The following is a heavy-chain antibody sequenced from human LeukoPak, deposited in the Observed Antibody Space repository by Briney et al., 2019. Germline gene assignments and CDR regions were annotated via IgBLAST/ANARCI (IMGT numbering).Heavy chain of an antibody. CDR3: AKDGATVTTMESWFDY. Sequence: PGGSLRLSCAASGFTFSSYAMSWVRQAPGKGLEWVSAISGSGGSTYYADSVKGRFTISRDNSKNTLYLQMNSLRAEDTAVYYCAKDGATVTTMESWFDYWGQGTLVTVSS. CDR1: GFTFSSYA. D-gene: IGHD4-17*01. V-gene: IGHV3-23*01. J-gene: IGHJ4*02. CDR2: ISGSGGST.